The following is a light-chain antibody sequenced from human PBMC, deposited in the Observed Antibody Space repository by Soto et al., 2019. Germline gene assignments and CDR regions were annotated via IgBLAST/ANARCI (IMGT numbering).Light chain of an antibody. Sequence: QSALTQPASVSGSPGQSITISCTGTSSDVGSYNFVSWYQQHPGKAPKLMIYEVTNRPSGVSNRFSGSKSGNTASLTISGLQAEDEADYYCNSYTSRSTDVFGTGTKVTVL. V-gene: IGLV2-14*01. J-gene: IGLJ1*01. CDR2: EVT. CDR1: SSDVGSYNF. CDR3: NSYTSRSTDV.